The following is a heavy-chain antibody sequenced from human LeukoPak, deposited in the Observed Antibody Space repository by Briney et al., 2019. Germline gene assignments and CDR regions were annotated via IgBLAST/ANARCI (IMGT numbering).Heavy chain of an antibody. CDR3: ARQITMVRGAVFYYYYMDV. CDR2: IIPIFGTA. J-gene: IGHJ6*03. Sequence: SVKVSCKASGGTFSGYAISWVRQAPGQGLEWMGGIIPIFGTANYAQKFQGRVTITADESTSTAYMELSSLRSEDTAVYYCARQITMVRGAVFYYYYMDVWGKGTTVTISS. V-gene: IGHV1-69*13. D-gene: IGHD3-10*01. CDR1: GGTFSGYA.